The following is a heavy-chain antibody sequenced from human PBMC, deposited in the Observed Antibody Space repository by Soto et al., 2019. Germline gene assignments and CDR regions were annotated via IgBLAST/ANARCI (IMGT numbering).Heavy chain of an antibody. D-gene: IGHD2-2*01. CDR3: ARARYCSSTSCQGYYYGIDV. CDR2: INPNSGGS. CDR1: GYTFTDYY. V-gene: IGHV1-2*04. Sequence: ASVKVSCKASGYTFTDYYIHWVRQAPGQGLEWMGWINPNSGGSNYAQKFQGWVTMTRDTSISTAYMELSRLRSDDTAVYYCARARYCSSTSCQGYYYGIDVWGQGTTVTVSS. J-gene: IGHJ6*02.